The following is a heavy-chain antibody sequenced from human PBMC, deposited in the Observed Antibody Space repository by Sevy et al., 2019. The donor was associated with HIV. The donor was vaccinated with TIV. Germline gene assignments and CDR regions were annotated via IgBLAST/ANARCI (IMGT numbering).Heavy chain of an antibody. Sequence: GGSLRLSCAASGFTFSDYYMSWIRQAPGKGLEWVSYISSSSSYTNYADSVKGRFTISRDNAKNSLYLQMNSRRAEDTAVYYCARDRHFGWFGELLGGDYYYMDVWGKGTTVTVSS. V-gene: IGHV3-11*06. CDR2: ISSSSSYT. J-gene: IGHJ6*03. CDR1: GFTFSDYY. D-gene: IGHD3-10*01. CDR3: ARDRHFGWFGELLGGDYYYMDV.